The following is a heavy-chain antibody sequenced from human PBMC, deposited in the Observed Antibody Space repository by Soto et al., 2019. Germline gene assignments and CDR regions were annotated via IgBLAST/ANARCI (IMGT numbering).Heavy chain of an antibody. CDR3: ARDSMNLDSSNWFDP. D-gene: IGHD5-18*01. Sequence: QVQLVESGGGVVQPGRSLRLSCAASGFTFSSYAMHWVRQAPGKGLEWVAVISYDGSNKYYADSVKGRFTISRDNSTXTLYLQMNSLRAEDTAVYYCARDSMNLDSSNWFDPWGQGTLVTVSS. V-gene: IGHV3-30-3*01. CDR1: GFTFSSYA. J-gene: IGHJ5*02. CDR2: ISYDGSNK.